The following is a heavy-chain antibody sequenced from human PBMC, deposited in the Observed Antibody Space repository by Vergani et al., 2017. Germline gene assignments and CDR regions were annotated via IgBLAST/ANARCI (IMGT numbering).Heavy chain of an antibody. V-gene: IGHV4-39*01. J-gene: IGHJ3*02. Sequence: QLQLQESGPGLVKPSETLSLTCTVSGGSISSSSYYWGWIRQPPGKGLEWLGSIYYSGSTYYNPSLKSRVTISVDTSKNQFSLKLSSGTAADTAVYYCTRHEVIAVAGSAFDIWGQGTMVTVSS. CDR2: IYYSGST. D-gene: IGHD6-19*01. CDR1: GGSISSSSYY. CDR3: TRHEVIAVAGSAFDI.